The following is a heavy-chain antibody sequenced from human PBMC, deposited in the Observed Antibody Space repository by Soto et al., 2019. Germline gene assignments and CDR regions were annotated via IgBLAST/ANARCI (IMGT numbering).Heavy chain of an antibody. CDR2: INPNSGGT. J-gene: IGHJ5*02. CDR1: GYTFTGYY. D-gene: IGHD2-2*01. Sequence: ASVKVSCKASGYTFTGYYMHWVRQAPGQGLEWMGWINPNSGGTNYAQKFQGWVTMTRDTSISTAYMELSRLRSDDTAVYYCARLSGYCSSPSCRYTCFDPWGQGTLVTVSS. V-gene: IGHV1-2*04. CDR3: ARLSGYCSSPSCRYTCFDP.